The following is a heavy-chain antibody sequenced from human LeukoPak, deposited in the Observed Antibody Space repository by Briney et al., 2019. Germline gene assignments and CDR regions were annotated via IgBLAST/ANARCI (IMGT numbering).Heavy chain of an antibody. CDR3: AREGGIVGMDV. CDR2: ISTSSSTK. V-gene: IGHV3-48*01. D-gene: IGHD1-26*01. J-gene: IGHJ6*02. CDR1: GFTFSSYS. Sequence: PGGALRLSCAASGFTFSSYSMNWVRQAPGKGLEWVSYISTSSSTKDYADSVKGRFTISRDNDKNSLYLQMNSLRAEDTAVYYCAREGGIVGMDVWGQGTTVTVSS.